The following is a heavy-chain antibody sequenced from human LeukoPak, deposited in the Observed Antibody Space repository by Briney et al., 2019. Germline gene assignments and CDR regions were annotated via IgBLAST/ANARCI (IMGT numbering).Heavy chain of an antibody. CDR2: ISGSGGST. CDR3: AKVLAADNPYFDY. J-gene: IGHJ4*02. CDR1: GFTFSDYY. D-gene: IGHD6-13*01. Sequence: GGSLRLSCAASGFTFSDYYMSWIRQAPGKGLEWVSAISGSGGSTYYADSVKGRFTISRDNSKNTLYLQMNSLRAEDTAVYYCAKVLAADNPYFDYWGQGTLVTVSS. V-gene: IGHV3-23*01.